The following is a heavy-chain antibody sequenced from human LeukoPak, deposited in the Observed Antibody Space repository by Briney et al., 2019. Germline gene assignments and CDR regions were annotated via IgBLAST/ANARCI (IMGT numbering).Heavy chain of an antibody. CDR2: ISAYNGNT. Sequence: ASVKVSCKASGYTFTSYGISWVRQAHAQGLELMGWISAYNGNTHYAQKLQGRVTMTTDTSTSTAYMELRSLRSDDTAVYYCAREGIQLWLDLSYWGQGTLVTVSS. J-gene: IGHJ4*02. V-gene: IGHV1-18*01. CDR1: GYTFTSYG. CDR3: AREGIQLWLDLSY. D-gene: IGHD5-18*01.